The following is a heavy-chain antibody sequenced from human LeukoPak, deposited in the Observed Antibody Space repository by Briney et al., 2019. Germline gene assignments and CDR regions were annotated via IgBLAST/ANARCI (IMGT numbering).Heavy chain of an antibody. J-gene: IGHJ4*02. V-gene: IGHV3-48*04. D-gene: IGHD1-1*01. CDR1: GFTFSSYG. CDR3: ADNLSR. Sequence: GGSLRLSCAASGFTFSSYGMSWVRQAPGKGLEWISYIDRSSNTIYYADSVKGRFTISRDSAKNSLYLQMNSLRAEDTAVYFCADNLSRWGQGTLVTVSS. CDR2: IDRSSNTI.